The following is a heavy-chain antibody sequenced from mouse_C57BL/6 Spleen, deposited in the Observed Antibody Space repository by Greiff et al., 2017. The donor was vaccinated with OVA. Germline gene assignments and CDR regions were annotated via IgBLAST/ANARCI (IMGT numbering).Heavy chain of an antibody. V-gene: IGHV5-17*01. CDR2: ISSGSSTI. CDR3: ARGDGYAMDY. CDR1: GFTFSDYG. J-gene: IGHJ4*01. Sequence: EVKLVESGGGLVKPGGSLKLSCAASGFTFSDYGMHWVRQAPEKGLEWVAYISSGSSTIYYADTVKGRFTISRDNAKNTLFLQMTSLRSEDTAMYYCARGDGYAMDYWGQGTSVTVSS. D-gene: IGHD3-3*01.